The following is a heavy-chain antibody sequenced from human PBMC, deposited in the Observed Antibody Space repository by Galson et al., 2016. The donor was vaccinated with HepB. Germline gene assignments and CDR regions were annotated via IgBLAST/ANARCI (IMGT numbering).Heavy chain of an antibody. J-gene: IGHJ6*02. V-gene: IGHV4-4*02. D-gene: IGHD6-19*01. CDR2: ISQSGST. CDR3: ARERVTLAVAGNYSFYGMDV. CDR1: GDSISSRNW. Sequence: SETLSLTCAVSGDSISSRNWWSWVRQPPGKGLGWIGEISQSGSTSYKLSLKSRVTISVDKSKNQLSLKLRSVTAADTAVYYCARERVTLAVAGNYSFYGMDVWGQGTTVTVSS.